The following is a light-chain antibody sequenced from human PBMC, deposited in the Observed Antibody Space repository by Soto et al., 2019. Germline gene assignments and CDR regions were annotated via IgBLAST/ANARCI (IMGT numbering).Light chain of an antibody. J-gene: IGKJ1*01. CDR1: QSLLHNNGYNY. V-gene: IGKV2-28*01. CDR2: LGS. Sequence: DIVMTQSPLSLPVTPGEPASISCRSSQSLLHNNGYNYLDWYLQKPGQPPQLLIYLGSNRASGVPDRFSGSGSGTDFTLKISRVEAEDVGVYYCMQALQLWAFGPGTRVEIK. CDR3: MQALQLWA.